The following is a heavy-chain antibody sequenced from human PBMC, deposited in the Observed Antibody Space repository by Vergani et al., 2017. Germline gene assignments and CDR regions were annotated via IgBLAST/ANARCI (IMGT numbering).Heavy chain of an antibody. D-gene: IGHD2-2*01. CDR1: GFTFSSYG. CDR3: AKATSCCYTGVDY. Sequence: QVQLVESGGGVVQPGRSLRLSCAASGFTFSSYGMHWVRQAPGKGLEWVAFIRYDGSNKYYADSVKGRFTISRDNSKNTLYLQMNSLRAEDTAVYYCAKATSCCYTGVDYWGQGTLVTVSS. CDR2: IRYDGSNK. J-gene: IGHJ4*02. V-gene: IGHV3-30*02.